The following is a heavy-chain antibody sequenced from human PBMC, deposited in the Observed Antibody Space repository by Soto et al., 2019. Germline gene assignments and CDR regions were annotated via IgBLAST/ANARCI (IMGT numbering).Heavy chain of an antibody. V-gene: IGHV1-3*01. CDR2: INAANGDT. CDR3: VRRHVSATGIDWFDP. Sequence: GSVKVSCKGSGYTFTSYGIHWVRQAPGQRLEWMGWINAANGDTKYSPKFQGRVTITRDTSASTAYMELSSLRSEDTAVYYCVRRHVSATGIDWFDPWGQGTLVTVSS. D-gene: IGHD6-13*01. J-gene: IGHJ5*02. CDR1: GYTFTSYG.